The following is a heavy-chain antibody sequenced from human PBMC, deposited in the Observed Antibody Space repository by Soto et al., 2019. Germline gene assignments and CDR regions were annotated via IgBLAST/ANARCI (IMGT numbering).Heavy chain of an antibody. D-gene: IGHD7-27*01. CDR1: GFTISSSY. J-gene: IGHJ4*02. CDR2: IYSGGAA. CDR3: ARPSLGPNDY. V-gene: IGHV3-53*01. Sequence: EVQLVESGGGLIQPGGSLRLSCAASGFTISSSYMSWVRQAPGKGLEWVSVIYSGGAASYADSVKGRFTISTDNSKNTLYLQMNSLRAEDTAVYYCARPSLGPNDYWGQGTLVSVSS.